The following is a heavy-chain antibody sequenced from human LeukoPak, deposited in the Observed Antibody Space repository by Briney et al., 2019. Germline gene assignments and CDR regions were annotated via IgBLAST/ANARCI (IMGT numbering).Heavy chain of an antibody. Sequence: GGSLRLSCAASGFTFSTYRMSWVRQAPGKGLEWVSGISGSGDSTYYADSVKGRFTISRDNSKNTLYLQMNSLRAEDTAVYYCAKDRVGATFGYGEVYPWGQGTLVTVSS. D-gene: IGHD1-26*01. CDR3: AKDRVGATFGYGEVYP. CDR2: ISGSGDST. CDR1: GFTFSTYR. J-gene: IGHJ5*02. V-gene: IGHV3-23*01.